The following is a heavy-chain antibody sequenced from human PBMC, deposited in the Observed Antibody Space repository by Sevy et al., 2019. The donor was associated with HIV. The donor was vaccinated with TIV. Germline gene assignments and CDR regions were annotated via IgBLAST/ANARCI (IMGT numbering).Heavy chain of an antibody. Sequence: GGSLRLSCAASVFTFSNYAMNWVRQAPGKGLEWVSSFSGNGGSTYYSDSAKGRFTISRDNSKNTLYLQMNSLAAEDTAVYYCAKGTLIGAAGLDAFDFWGQGTMVTVS. D-gene: IGHD6-13*01. CDR3: AKGTLIGAAGLDAFDF. J-gene: IGHJ3*01. V-gene: IGHV3-23*01. CDR2: FSGNGGST. CDR1: VFTFSNYA.